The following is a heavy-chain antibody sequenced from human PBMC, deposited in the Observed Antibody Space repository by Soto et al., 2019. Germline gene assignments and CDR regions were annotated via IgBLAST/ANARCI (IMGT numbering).Heavy chain of an antibody. CDR3: ASMVWMYYFDY. CDR1: GGSISSSSYY. V-gene: IGHV4-39*01. J-gene: IGHJ4*02. D-gene: IGHD3-10*01. CDR2: IYYSGST. Sequence: SETLSLTCTVSGGSISSSSYYWGWIRQPPGKGLEWIGSIYYSGSTYYNPSLKSRVTISVDTSKNQFSLKLSSVTAADTAVYYCASMVWMYYFDYWGQGTLVTVPQ.